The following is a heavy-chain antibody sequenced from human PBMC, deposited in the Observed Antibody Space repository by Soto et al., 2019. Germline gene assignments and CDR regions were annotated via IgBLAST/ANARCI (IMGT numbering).Heavy chain of an antibody. CDR3: ARDSGGYCSSTSCPKNNWFDP. CDR1: GGSISSGGYS. J-gene: IGHJ5*02. D-gene: IGHD2-2*01. CDR2: IYHSGST. Sequence: TLSLTCAVSGGSISSGGYSWSWIRQPPGKGLEWIGYIYHSGSTYYNPSLKSRVTISVDRSKNQFSLKLSSVTAADTAVYYCARDSGGYCSSTSCPKNNWFDPWGQGTLVTVSS. V-gene: IGHV4-30-2*01.